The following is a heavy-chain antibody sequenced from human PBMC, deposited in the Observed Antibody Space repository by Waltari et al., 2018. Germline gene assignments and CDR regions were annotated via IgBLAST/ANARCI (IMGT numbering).Heavy chain of an antibody. J-gene: IGHJ4*02. CDR2: IFHSGKT. CDR3: ARSSGYYSFSY. D-gene: IGHD3-22*01. V-gene: IGHV4-38-2*01. Sequence: QVQMQESGPGLVKPSETLSLNCDVSGYYISGYFWGWIRQPPGKGLEWIGSIFHSGKTYYNPSLKSRVTLSVDTSKNQISLKLSSVTAADTAVYYCARSSGYYSFSYWGQGTLVTVSS. CDR1: GYYISGYF.